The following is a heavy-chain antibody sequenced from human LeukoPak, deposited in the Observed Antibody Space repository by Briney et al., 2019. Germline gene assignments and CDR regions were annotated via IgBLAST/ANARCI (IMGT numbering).Heavy chain of an antibody. V-gene: IGHV3-43D*03. CDR2: ISWDGGST. Sequence: GGSLRLSCEASGFTISSYWMHWVRQAPGKGLVWVSLISWDGGSTYYADSVKGRFTISRDNSKNSLYLQMNSLRAEDTALYYCAKDWAGTTGDYMDVWGKGTTVTVSS. D-gene: IGHD6-19*01. CDR3: AKDWAGTTGDYMDV. CDR1: GFTISSYW. J-gene: IGHJ6*03.